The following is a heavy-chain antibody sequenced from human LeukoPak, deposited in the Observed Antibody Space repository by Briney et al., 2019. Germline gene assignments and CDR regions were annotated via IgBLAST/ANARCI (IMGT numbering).Heavy chain of an antibody. CDR1: GFTFSSYS. CDR3: AREKSRQQLVGDAFDI. CDR2: ISSSSSYI. Sequence: PGGSLRLSCAPSGFTFSSYSMNWVRQAPGKGLEWVSFISSSSSYIYYADSVKGRFTISRDNAKKSLYLQMNSLRAEDTAVYYCAREKSRQQLVGDAFDIWGQGTMVTVSS. J-gene: IGHJ3*02. V-gene: IGHV3-21*01. D-gene: IGHD6-13*01.